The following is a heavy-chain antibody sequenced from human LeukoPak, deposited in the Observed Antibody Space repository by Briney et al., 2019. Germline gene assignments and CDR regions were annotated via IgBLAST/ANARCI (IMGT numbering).Heavy chain of an antibody. CDR1: GFTFSSYC. CDR2: ISSSGSTI. Sequence: GGSLRLSCAASGFTFSSYCMSWVRQAPGKGLEWVSYISSSGSTIYYADSVKGRFTISRDNAKNSLYLQMNSLRAEDTAVYYCAKNVRYGSGSYAYYYYYMDVWGKGTTVTISS. CDR3: AKNVRYGSGSYAYYYYYMDV. V-gene: IGHV3-48*04. J-gene: IGHJ6*03. D-gene: IGHD3-10*01.